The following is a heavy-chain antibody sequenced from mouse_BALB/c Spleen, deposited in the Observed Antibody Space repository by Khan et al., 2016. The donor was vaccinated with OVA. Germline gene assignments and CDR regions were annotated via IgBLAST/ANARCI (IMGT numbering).Heavy chain of an antibody. J-gene: IGHJ3*01. Sequence: EVELVESGGDLVEPGGSLKLSCAASGFTFSTYGMSWVRQTPDKRLEWVATISTGGHYTYYPDSVRGRFTISRDNAKNTLYLQMTSLKSEDTAMFYCARLAYYYESGGFAYWGQGTLVTVSA. CDR1: GFTFSTYG. V-gene: IGHV5-6*01. CDR3: ARLAYYYESGGFAY. CDR2: ISTGGHYT. D-gene: IGHD1-1*01.